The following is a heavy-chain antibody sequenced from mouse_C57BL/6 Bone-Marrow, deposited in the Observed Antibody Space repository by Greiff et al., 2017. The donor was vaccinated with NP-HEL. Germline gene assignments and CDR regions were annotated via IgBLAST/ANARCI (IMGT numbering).Heavy chain of an antibody. J-gene: IGHJ3*01. D-gene: IGHD2-3*01. CDR1: GYSFTDYN. CDR2: INPNYGTT. CDR3: AKEDGYYAAWFAY. Sequence: EVHLVESGPELVKPGASVKISCKASGYSFTDYNMNWVKQSNGKSLEWIGVINPNYGTTSYNQKFKGKATLTVDQSSSTAYMQLNSLTSEDSAVYYCAKEDGYYAAWFAYWGQGTLVTVSA. V-gene: IGHV1-39*01.